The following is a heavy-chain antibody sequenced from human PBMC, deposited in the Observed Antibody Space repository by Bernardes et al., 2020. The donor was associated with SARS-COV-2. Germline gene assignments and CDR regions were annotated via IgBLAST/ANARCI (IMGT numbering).Heavy chain of an antibody. Sequence: ASVKVSCKASGYTFTGYYMHWVRQAPGQGLEWMGWINPNSGGTNYAQKFQGRVTMTRDTSISTAYMELSRLRSDDTAVYYCARDLSIAAAGTSFDYWGQGTLVT. J-gene: IGHJ4*02. D-gene: IGHD6-13*01. CDR2: INPNSGGT. CDR3: ARDLSIAAAGTSFDY. V-gene: IGHV1-2*02. CDR1: GYTFTGYY.